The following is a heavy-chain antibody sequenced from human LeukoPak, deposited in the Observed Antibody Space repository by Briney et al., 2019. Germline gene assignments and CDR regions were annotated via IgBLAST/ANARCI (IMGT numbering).Heavy chain of an antibody. D-gene: IGHD3-22*01. CDR2: ITASGGNT. CDR3: AKDREYYYDSSGYLHFDY. Sequence: GGSLRLSCAASGFTFSSYAMGWVRQAPGKGLEWVSAITASGGNTYYADSVKGRFTISRDNSKNTLYLQVNSLRAEDTAVYYCAKDREYYYDSSGYLHFDYWGQGTLVTVSS. CDR1: GFTFSSYA. J-gene: IGHJ4*02. V-gene: IGHV3-23*01.